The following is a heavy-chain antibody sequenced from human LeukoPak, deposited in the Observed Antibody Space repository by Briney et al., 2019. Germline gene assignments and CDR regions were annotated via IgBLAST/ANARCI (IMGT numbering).Heavy chain of an antibody. CDR3: AKDPKTYYYDSSGYYRPRDY. V-gene: IGHV3-30*18. D-gene: IGHD3-22*01. CDR2: ISYDGSNK. Sequence: PGGSLRLSCAASGFTFSSCGMNWVRQAPGKGLEWVAVISYDGSNKYYADSVKGRFTISRDNSKNTLYLQMNSLRAEDTAVYYCAKDPKTYYYDSSGYYRPRDYWGQGTLVTVSS. CDR1: GFTFSSCG. J-gene: IGHJ4*02.